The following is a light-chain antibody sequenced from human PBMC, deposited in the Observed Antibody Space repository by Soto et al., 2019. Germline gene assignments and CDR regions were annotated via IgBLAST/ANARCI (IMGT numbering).Light chain of an antibody. CDR3: QHYNDWPPTWT. Sequence: EIVMTQSPATLSVSPGERATLYCSASQSISNRLAWYQQKPGQAPRVLIYGASTRAPGIPARFSGSGSGTEFTLTISSLQSEDFAVYFCQHYNDWPPTWTFGQGTRVEIK. V-gene: IGKV3-15*01. CDR2: GAS. CDR1: QSISNR. J-gene: IGKJ1*01.